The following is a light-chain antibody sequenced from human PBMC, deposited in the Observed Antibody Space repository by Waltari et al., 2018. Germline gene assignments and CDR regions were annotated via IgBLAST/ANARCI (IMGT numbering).Light chain of an antibody. J-gene: IGKJ2*02. V-gene: IGKV4-1*01. CDR2: WAS. Sequence: DIVMTQSPDSLAVSLGERAHINCKSSQSVLYSSNNKNYLAWYQQKPGQAPKLLIYWASTRESGVPDRFSGSGSGTDFTLTISSLQAEDVAVYYCQQYLRAPRTFGQGTALEIK. CDR3: QQYLRAPRT. CDR1: QSVLYSSNNKNY.